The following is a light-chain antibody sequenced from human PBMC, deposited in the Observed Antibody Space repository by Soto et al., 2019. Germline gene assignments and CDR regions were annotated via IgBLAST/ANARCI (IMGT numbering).Light chain of an antibody. V-gene: IGKV1-39*01. CDR2: AAS. Sequence: DIQMTQSPSSLSASVGDRVTLTCRAGQSISSYLNWYQQEPGKAPKLLIYAASTLQRGVPSKYTGSGSGTDFTLTISSLQPEDFATYYCQQTYSTPRTFGQGTKVEIK. J-gene: IGKJ1*01. CDR1: QSISSY. CDR3: QQTYSTPRT.